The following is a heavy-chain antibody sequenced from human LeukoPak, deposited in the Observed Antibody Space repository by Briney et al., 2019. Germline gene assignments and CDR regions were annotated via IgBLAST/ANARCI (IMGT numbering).Heavy chain of an antibody. CDR3: ARGGVGATTYVWFDP. CDR2: INPSGGST. CDR1: GYTFTSYY. Sequence: ASVKVSCKASGYTFTSYYMHWVRQAPGQGLECMGIINPSGGSTSYAQKFQGRVTMTTDMSTSTVYMELSSLRSEDTAVYYCARGGVGATTYVWFDPWGQGTLVTVSS. D-gene: IGHD1-26*01. V-gene: IGHV1-46*01. J-gene: IGHJ5*02.